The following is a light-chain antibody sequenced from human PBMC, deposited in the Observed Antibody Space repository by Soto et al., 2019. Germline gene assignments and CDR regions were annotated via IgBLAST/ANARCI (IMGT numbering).Light chain of an antibody. J-gene: IGKJ1*01. CDR1: QIITTF. Sequence: DIQVTQSPSSLSASVGDRVTITCVASQIITTFLNWYQQKPANAPKLLIYAASSLQTGVPSRFSGSGSGTDFTLTISSLQREDFATYYCQQAYGAPPTFGQGTKVDIK. V-gene: IGKV1-39*01. CDR2: AAS. CDR3: QQAYGAPPT.